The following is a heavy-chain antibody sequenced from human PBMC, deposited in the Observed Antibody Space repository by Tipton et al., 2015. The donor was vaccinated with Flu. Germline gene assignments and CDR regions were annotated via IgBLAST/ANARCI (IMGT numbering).Heavy chain of an antibody. D-gene: IGHD3-10*01. CDR2: IYSGGSK. V-gene: IGHV3-53*01. Sequence: SLRLSCAASGFTVSSNYMSWVRQAPGKGLEWASVIYSGGSKYYADSVKGRFTISRDNSKNTLYLQMNSLRAEDTAVYYCARDHPGGYYFDYWGQGTLVTVTS. CDR3: ARDHPGGYYFDY. J-gene: IGHJ4*02. CDR1: GFTVSSNY.